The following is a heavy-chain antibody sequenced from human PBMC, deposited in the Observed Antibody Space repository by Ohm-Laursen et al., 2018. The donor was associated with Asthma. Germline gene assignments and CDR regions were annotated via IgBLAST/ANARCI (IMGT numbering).Heavy chain of an antibody. CDR2: INHSGST. CDR1: GGSFSGYY. J-gene: IGHJ4*02. D-gene: IGHD6-13*01. Sequence: SQTLSLTCAVYGGSFSGYYWSWIRQPPGKGLEWIGEINHSGSTNYNPSLKSRVTISVDTSKNQFSLKLSSVTAADTAVYYCAGRQGIAAAGTINYWGQGTLVTVSS. CDR3: AGRQGIAAAGTINY. V-gene: IGHV4-34*01.